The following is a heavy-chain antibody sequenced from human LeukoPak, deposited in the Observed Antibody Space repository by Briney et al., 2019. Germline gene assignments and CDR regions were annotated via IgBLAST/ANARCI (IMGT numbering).Heavy chain of an antibody. CDR3: ARADYDILTLLLY. J-gene: IGHJ4*02. CDR2: IYTAGGS. D-gene: IGHD3-9*01. V-gene: IGHV3-53*05. Sequence: GGSLRLSCAASGSTVSGNYMSWVRQAPGKGLEWVSVIYTAGGSYYADSVKGRFTISRDNSKNTLYLQMNSLRAEDTAVYYCARADYDILTLLLYWGQGTLVTVSS. CDR1: GSTVSGNY.